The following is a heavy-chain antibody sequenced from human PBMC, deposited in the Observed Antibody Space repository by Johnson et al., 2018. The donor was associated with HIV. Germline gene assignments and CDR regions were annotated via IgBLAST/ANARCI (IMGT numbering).Heavy chain of an antibody. CDR3: TTGLMSAFDM. CDR1: GFTFSTYG. D-gene: IGHD1-1*01. V-gene: IGHV3-30*03. CDR2: ISYAGSDK. Sequence: QVQLVESGGGVVQPGRSLRLSCAASGFTFSTYGMHWVRQAPGKRLEWVAVISYAGSDKYDVDSVKGRFTISRDNSKNTLYLQMNSLRAEDTAVYYCTTGLMSAFDMWGQGTMVTVSS. J-gene: IGHJ3*02.